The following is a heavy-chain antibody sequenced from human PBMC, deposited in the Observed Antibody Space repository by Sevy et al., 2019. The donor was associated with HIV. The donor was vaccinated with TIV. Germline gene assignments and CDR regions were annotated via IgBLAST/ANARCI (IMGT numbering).Heavy chain of an antibody. J-gene: IGHJ4*02. CDR3: AREALLYYDILTGPVGEFDY. CDR2: ISYDGSNK. V-gene: IGHV3-30-3*01. CDR1: GFTFSSYA. D-gene: IGHD3-9*01. Sequence: GGSLRLSCAASGFTFSSYAMHWVRQAPGKGLEWVAVISYDGSNKYYADSVKGRFTISRDNSKNTLYLQMNSVRAEDTAVYYCAREALLYYDILTGPVGEFDYWGQGTLVTVSS.